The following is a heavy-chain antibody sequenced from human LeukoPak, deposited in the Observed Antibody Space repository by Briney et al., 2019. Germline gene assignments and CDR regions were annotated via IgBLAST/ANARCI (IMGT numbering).Heavy chain of an antibody. D-gene: IGHD3-22*01. V-gene: IGHV3-11*04. CDR1: GFTCSDYH. CDR3: ARDRVGSGYWGSYYFMDV. Sequence: PGGSLRLSCAASGFTCSDYHMSWIRQAPGKGLEWISFIISSGNTIHYADSVKGRFTISRDNAKNSLYLQINSLRPEDTAVYYCARDRVGSGYWGSYYFMDVWGKGTTVTFSS. J-gene: IGHJ6*03. CDR2: IISSGNTI.